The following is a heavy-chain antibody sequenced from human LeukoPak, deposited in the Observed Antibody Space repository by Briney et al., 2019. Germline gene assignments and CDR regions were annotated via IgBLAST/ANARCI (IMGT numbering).Heavy chain of an antibody. CDR1: GLTFDDYA. CDR3: AKDIGSSSHYYYYGMDV. CDR2: ISWNSGSI. J-gene: IGHJ6*02. D-gene: IGHD6-13*01. Sequence: GRSLRLSCAASGLTFDDYAMHWVRQAPGKGLEWVSGISWNSGSIGYADSVKGRFTISRDNAKNSLYLQMNSLRAEDTALYYCAKDIGSSSHYYYYGMDVWGQGTTVTVSS. V-gene: IGHV3-9*01.